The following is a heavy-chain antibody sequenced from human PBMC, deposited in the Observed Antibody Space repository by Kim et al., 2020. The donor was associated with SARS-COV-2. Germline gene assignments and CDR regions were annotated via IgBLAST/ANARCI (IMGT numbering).Heavy chain of an antibody. Sequence: QKFQCRVTMIRNTSISTAYMELSSLRSEDTAVYYCARSRVRFLVRGGFDYWGQGTLVTVSA. D-gene: IGHD3-3*01. CDR3: ARSRVRFLVRGGFDY. V-gene: IGHV1-8*01. J-gene: IGHJ4*02.